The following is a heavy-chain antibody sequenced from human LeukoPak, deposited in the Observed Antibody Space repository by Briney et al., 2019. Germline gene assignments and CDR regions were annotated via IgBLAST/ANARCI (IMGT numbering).Heavy chain of an antibody. J-gene: IGHJ2*01. Sequence: SETLSLTCTVSGGSISSYYWSWIRQPPGKGLEWIGYIYYSGSTNYSPSLKSRVTISVDTSKNQFSLKLSSVTAADTAVYYCARSARSRWYFDLWGRGTLVTVSS. CDR1: GGSISSYY. CDR2: IYYSGST. CDR3: ARSARSRWYFDL. V-gene: IGHV4-59*08.